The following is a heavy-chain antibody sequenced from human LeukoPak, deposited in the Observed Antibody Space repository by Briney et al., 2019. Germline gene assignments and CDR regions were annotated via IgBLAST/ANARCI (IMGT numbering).Heavy chain of an antibody. CDR1: GGSISNYY. Sequence: SETLSLTCTVSGGSISNYYWSWIRQPPGKGLEWIGRKYARGSSNYNPPVQSRVTMSVDTSKNQFSLKLRSVTAADTAVYYCARGRYCSADICTGGDSFDIWGQGTMVSVSP. V-gene: IGHV4-4*07. CDR3: ARGRYCSADICTGGDSFDI. J-gene: IGHJ3*02. D-gene: IGHD2-15*01. CDR2: KYARGSS.